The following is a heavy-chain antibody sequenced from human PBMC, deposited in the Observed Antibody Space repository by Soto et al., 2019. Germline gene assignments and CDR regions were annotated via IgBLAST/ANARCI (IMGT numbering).Heavy chain of an antibody. CDR3: ARGYCTTNICDPWFDP. Sequence: GESLKISCTGVGYSFTSYWIGWVRQMPGKGLEWMGIIYPGDSDTRYSPSFQGQVTISADKSISTVYLQWSSLKASDTAMYYCARGYCTTNICDPWFDPWGQGTLLTVSS. CDR1: GYSFTSYW. V-gene: IGHV5-51*01. J-gene: IGHJ5*02. D-gene: IGHD2-8*01. CDR2: IYPGDSDT.